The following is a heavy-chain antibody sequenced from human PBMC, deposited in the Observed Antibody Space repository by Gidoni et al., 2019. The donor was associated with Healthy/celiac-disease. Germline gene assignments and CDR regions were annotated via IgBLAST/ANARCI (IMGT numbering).Heavy chain of an antibody. CDR2: ISSSSSYI. CDR3: ARGGYSSGWYGFDY. J-gene: IGHJ4*02. D-gene: IGHD6-19*01. V-gene: IGHV3-21*01. CDR1: GFTFSSYS. Sequence: EVQLVESGGGLVKPGGSLRLSCAASGFTFSSYSMNWVRQAPGKGLEWVSSISSSSSYIYYADSVKGRFTISRDNAKNSLYLQMNSLRAEDTAVYYCARGGYSSGWYGFDYWGQGTLVTVSS.